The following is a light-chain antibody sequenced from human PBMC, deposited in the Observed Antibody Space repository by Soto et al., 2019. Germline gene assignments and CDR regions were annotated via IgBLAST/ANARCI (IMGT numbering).Light chain of an antibody. CDR3: SSHTISSALQV. CDR2: EVS. V-gene: IGLV2-14*01. CDR1: SSDVGGYKF. Sequence: QSALTQPASVSGSPGQSITISCTGTSSDVGGYKFVSWYQQHPGTAPKLMIYEVSNRPSGVSNRFSGSKSGNTASLTISGLQADDEADYYCSSHTISSALQVFGTGTKLTVL. J-gene: IGLJ1*01.